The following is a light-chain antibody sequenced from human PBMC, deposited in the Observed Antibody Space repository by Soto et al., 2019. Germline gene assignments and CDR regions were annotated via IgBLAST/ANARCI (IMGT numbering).Light chain of an antibody. CDR2: DAS. CDR3: QVRDVWPT. CDR1: QSVSTS. V-gene: IGKV3-11*01. J-gene: IGKJ1*01. Sequence: IVLTQSPATPSLSPGERAAISSRASQSVSTSLAWYQHKPGQAPRLIIYDASKRAPGIPARFSGSGSGTDFTLTISSPEPEDFAVYYCQVRDVWPTFGQGTKVDIK.